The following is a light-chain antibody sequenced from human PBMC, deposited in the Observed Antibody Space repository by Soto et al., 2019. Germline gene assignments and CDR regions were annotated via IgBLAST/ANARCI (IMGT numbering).Light chain of an antibody. CDR2: QAS. CDR3: PQYNSYSDT. CDR1: QSISSW. Sequence: DIQMTQSPSTLSASVGDRVTISCRATQSISSWLAWYQQKPGKDPKLLIYQASSLESGVPSRFRGSGSGTEFALTISSLQPDDFATNYCPQYNSYSDTFGQGTKLEIK. J-gene: IGKJ2*01. V-gene: IGKV1-5*03.